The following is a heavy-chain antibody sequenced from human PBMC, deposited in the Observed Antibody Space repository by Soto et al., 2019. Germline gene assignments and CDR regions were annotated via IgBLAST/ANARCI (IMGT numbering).Heavy chain of an antibody. J-gene: IGHJ3*02. V-gene: IGHV3-23*01. D-gene: IGHD3-22*01. Sequence: GGSLRLSCAASGFTFSSYAVSWVRQAPGKGLEWVSAISGSGGSTYYADSVKGRFTISRDNSKNTLYLQMNSLRAEDTAVYYCATTTAQYYYDSSGYYYVSRIDAFDIWGQGTMVTVSS. CDR1: GFTFSSYA. CDR2: ISGSGGST. CDR3: ATTTAQYYYDSSGYYYVSRIDAFDI.